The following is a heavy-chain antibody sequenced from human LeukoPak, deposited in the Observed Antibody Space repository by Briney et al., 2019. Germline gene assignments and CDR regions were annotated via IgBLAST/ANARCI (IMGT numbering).Heavy chain of an antibody. CDR2: INQDGSEE. Sequence: GGSLRLSCAASGFTFRTYWMSWIRQAPGKGPEWVADINQDGSEEYYVQSVKGRFTVSRDNAQNAVFLQVTNLRADDTAVYYCARWKMELRWNAFDFWGQGTVVTVSS. V-gene: IGHV3-7*01. CDR1: GFTFRTYW. D-gene: IGHD1-26*01. CDR3: ARWKMELRWNAFDF. J-gene: IGHJ3*01.